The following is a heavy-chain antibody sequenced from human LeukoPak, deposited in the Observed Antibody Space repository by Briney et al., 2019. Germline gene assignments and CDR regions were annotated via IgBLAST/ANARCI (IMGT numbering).Heavy chain of an antibody. CDR3: ARALGYCSSTSCPKGRYYYMDV. CDR2: IKEDGSDK. CDR1: EFTFGNFW. Sequence: PGGSLRLSCAASEFTFGNFWMTWVRQAPGKGLEWVANIKEDGSDKYYVDSVKGRFTISRDNAKNSLYLQMNSLRAEDTALYYCARALGYCSSTSCPKGRYYYMDVWGKGTTVTVSS. J-gene: IGHJ6*03. V-gene: IGHV3-7*03. D-gene: IGHD2-2*03.